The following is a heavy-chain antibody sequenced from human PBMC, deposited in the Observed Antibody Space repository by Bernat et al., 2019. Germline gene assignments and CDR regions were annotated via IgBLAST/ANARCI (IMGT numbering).Heavy chain of an antibody. CDR2: INSDGSST. CDR3: AGDYDYVWGSYRPNGYYFDY. V-gene: IGHV3-74*02. J-gene: IGHJ4*02. D-gene: IGHD3-16*02. Sequence: VQLVESGGGVVQPGRSLRLSCAASGFTFSSYWMHWVRQAPGKGLVWVSRINSDGSSTSYADSVKGRFTISRDNAKNTLYLQMNSLRAEDTAVYYCAGDYDYVWGSYRPNGYYFDYWGQGTLVTVSS. CDR1: GFTFSSYW.